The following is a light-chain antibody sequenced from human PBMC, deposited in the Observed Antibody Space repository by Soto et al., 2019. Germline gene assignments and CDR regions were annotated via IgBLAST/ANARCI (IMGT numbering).Light chain of an antibody. CDR1: QTISKY. Sequence: LTQSPAALSLPPGERATIFCKTSQTISKYLVWYQQKPGQAPRLLIYDASNRATGIPARFSGSGSGTDFTLTISSLEPEDFAVYYCQQRSNWPPITFGQGTRLEIK. CDR2: DAS. J-gene: IGKJ5*01. CDR3: QQRSNWPPIT. V-gene: IGKV3-11*01.